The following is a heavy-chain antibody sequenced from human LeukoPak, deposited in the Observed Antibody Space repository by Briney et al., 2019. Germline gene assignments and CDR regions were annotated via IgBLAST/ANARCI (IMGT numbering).Heavy chain of an antibody. Sequence: PGGSQRLSCAASGFTFSSYDMHWVRQATGKGLEWVSAIGTAGDTYYPGSVKGRFTISRENAKNSLYLQMNSLRAGDTAVYYCARVGNDSSGYHYDYWGQGTLVTVSS. V-gene: IGHV3-13*01. CDR1: GFTFSSYD. CDR3: ARVGNDSSGYHYDY. J-gene: IGHJ4*02. CDR2: IGTAGDT. D-gene: IGHD3-22*01.